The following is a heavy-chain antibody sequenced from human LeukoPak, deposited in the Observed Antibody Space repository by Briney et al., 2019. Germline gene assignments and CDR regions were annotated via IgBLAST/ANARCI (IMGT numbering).Heavy chain of an antibody. D-gene: IGHD4-11*01. CDR1: GFTFSDYY. J-gene: IGHJ4*02. CDR2: ISSTGFTI. Sequence: PGGSLRLSCAASGFTFSDYYISWIRQAPGRGLEWISYISSTGFTIYYADSVKGRFTISRDNAENSVSLQMNSLTAEDTAVYYCARGIDYSTLDYWGQGNLVTVPS. V-gene: IGHV3-11*01. CDR3: ARGIDYSTLDY.